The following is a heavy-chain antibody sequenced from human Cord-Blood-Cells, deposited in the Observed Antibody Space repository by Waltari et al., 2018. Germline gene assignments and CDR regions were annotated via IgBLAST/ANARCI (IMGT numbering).Heavy chain of an antibody. CDR3: ATGGDCSSTSCFADNWFDP. D-gene: IGHD2-2*01. V-gene: IGHV1-69*06. CDR2: IIPIFGTA. Sequence: QVQLVQSGAEVKKPGSSVEVSCKASAGTFSRYAISWLRQSPGQGLEWMGGIIPIFGTANYAQKFQGRVTITADKSTSTAYMELSSLRSEDTAVYYCATGGDCSSTSCFADNWFDPWGQGTLVTVSS. CDR1: AGTFSRYA. J-gene: IGHJ5*02.